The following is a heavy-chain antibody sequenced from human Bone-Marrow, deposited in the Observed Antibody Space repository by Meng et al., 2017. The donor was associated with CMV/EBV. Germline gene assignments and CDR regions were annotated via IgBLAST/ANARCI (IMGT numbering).Heavy chain of an antibody. CDR1: GFTFSRYW. V-gene: IGHV3-74*01. J-gene: IGHJ4*02. CDR3: ARASIAALFNAGRCDS. D-gene: IGHD6-6*01. Sequence: GESLKISCAASGFTFSRYWMHWVRQAPGKGLVWVSRIDSDGSGISYADSVKGRFTVSRDNAENTLYLQMNSLRVEDTAVYYCARASIAALFNAGRCDSWGQGTPVTVSS. CDR2: IDSDGSGI.